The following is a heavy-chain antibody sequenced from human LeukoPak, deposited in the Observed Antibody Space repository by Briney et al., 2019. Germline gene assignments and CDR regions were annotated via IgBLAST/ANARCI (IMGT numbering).Heavy chain of an antibody. CDR2: INPDSGAT. CDR3: ARDLCHGGSCFHFDS. J-gene: IGHJ4*02. V-gene: IGHV1-2*02. CDR1: GYTFTYYS. Sequence: ASVKVSCKTSGYTFTYYSIHWVRQAPGQGLEWLAWINPDSGATNFGQRFQGRVTMTRDTSVNTVHMELNRLRSDDTAVYYCARDLCHGGSCFHFDSWGQGTLVTVSS. D-gene: IGHD2-15*01.